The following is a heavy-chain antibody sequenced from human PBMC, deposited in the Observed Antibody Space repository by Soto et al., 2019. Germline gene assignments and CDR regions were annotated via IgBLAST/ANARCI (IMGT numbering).Heavy chain of an antibody. CDR1: GYTFTSYD. Sequence: VSCKASGYTFTSYDINWVRQATGQGLEWMGWMNPNSGNTGYAQKFQGRVTMTRNTSISTAYMELSSLRSEDTAVYYCARADIAAAGNDYWGQGTLVTVSS. J-gene: IGHJ4*02. CDR2: MNPNSGNT. V-gene: IGHV1-8*01. D-gene: IGHD6-13*01. CDR3: ARADIAAAGNDY.